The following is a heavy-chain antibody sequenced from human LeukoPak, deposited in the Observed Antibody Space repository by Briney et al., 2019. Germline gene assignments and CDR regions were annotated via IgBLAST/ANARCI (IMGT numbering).Heavy chain of an antibody. CDR3: AKLGDGSGYYHY. CDR2: ITGNSGTT. D-gene: IGHD3-22*01. V-gene: IGHV3-23*01. CDR1: GFTLSTYT. J-gene: IGHJ4*02. Sequence: GGSLRLSCVASGFTLSTYTMAWVRQAPGKGLEWVSVITGNSGTTYYAESVKGRFTISRENSKDTLYLQMNSLRAEDTAVYHCAKLGDGSGYYHYWGQGILVTVSS.